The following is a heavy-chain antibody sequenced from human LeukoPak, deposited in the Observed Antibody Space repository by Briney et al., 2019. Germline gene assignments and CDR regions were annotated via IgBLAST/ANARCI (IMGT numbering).Heavy chain of an antibody. J-gene: IGHJ4*02. CDR1: GDSISSGDYY. V-gene: IGHV4-61*08. Sequence: PSETLSLTCTVSGDSISSGDYYWSWIRQPPGKGLEWIGYIYYSGSTNYNPSLKSRVTISVDTSKNQFSLKLSSVTAADTAVYYCARVGPYGDYLDYWGQGTLVTVSS. CDR2: IYYSGST. CDR3: ARVGPYGDYLDY. D-gene: IGHD4-17*01.